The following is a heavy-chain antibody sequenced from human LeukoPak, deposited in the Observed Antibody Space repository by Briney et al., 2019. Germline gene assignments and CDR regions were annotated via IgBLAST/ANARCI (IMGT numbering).Heavy chain of an antibody. D-gene: IGHD5-18*01. Sequence: SETLSLTCTVSGGSISSSSYYWGWIRQPPGKGLEWIGSIYYSGSTYYNPSLKSRVTISVDTSKNQFSLKLSSVTAADTAVYYCARAARGIQLYQRGSWFDPWGQGTLVTVSS. V-gene: IGHV4-39*01. CDR3: ARAARGIQLYQRGSWFDP. CDR2: IYYSGST. J-gene: IGHJ5*02. CDR1: GGSISSSSYY.